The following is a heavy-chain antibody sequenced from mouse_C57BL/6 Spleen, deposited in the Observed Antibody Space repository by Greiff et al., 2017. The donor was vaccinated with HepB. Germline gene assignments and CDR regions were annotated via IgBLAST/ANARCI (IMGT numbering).Heavy chain of an antibody. V-gene: IGHV7-3*01. J-gene: IGHJ2*01. CDR2: IRNKANGYTT. Sequence: EVKLMESGGGLVQPGGSLSLSCAASGFTFTDYYMSWVRQPPGKALEWLGFIRNKANGYTTEYSASVKGRFTISRDNSQSILYLQMNALRAEDSATYYCARSPAYYSNYFDYWGQGTTLTVSS. CDR3: ARSPAYYSNYFDY. D-gene: IGHD2-5*01. CDR1: GFTFTDYY.